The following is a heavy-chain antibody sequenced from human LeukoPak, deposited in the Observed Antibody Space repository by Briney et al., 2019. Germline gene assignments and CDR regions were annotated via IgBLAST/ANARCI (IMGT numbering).Heavy chain of an antibody. D-gene: IGHD3-9*01. Sequence: PSETLSLTCTVSGGSISSGGYYWSWIRQHPGKGLEWIGYIYYSGSTYYNPSLKSRVTISVDASKNQFSLKLSSVTAADTAVYYCASSHPRYPFDYWGQGTLVTVSS. CDR1: GGSISSGGYY. V-gene: IGHV4-31*03. CDR2: IYYSGST. J-gene: IGHJ4*02. CDR3: ASSHPRYPFDY.